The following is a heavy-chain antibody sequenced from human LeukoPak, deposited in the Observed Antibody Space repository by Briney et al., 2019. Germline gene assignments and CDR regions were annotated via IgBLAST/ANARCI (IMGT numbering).Heavy chain of an antibody. D-gene: IGHD6-13*01. Sequence: ASVKVSCKASGYTFINYGISWVRQAPGQGLEWMGWISAYNGNTNYAQKFQGRVTMTTDTSTSTAYMELRSLRSDDTAVYYCAREAAAESFDYWGQGTLVAVSS. J-gene: IGHJ4*02. CDR3: AREAAAESFDY. CDR2: ISAYNGNT. CDR1: GYTFINYG. V-gene: IGHV1-18*01.